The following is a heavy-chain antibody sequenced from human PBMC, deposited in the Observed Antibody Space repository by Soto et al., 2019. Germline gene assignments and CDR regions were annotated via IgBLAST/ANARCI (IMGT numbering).Heavy chain of an antibody. V-gene: IGHV1-18*01. J-gene: IGHJ4*02. CDR1: GYTFTSYG. CDR3: ARDQRRYYYDSSGYRTGLDY. Sequence: QVQLVQSGAEVKKPGASVKVSCKASGYTFTSYGISWVRQAPGQGLEWMGWISAYNGNTNYAQKPQGRVNMTPDTSTCTAYMELRSLRSDDTAVYYCARDQRRYYYDSSGYRTGLDYWGQGTLVNVSS. D-gene: IGHD3-22*01. CDR2: ISAYNGNT.